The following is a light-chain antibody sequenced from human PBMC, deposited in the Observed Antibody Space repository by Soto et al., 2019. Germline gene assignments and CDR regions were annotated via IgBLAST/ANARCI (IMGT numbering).Light chain of an antibody. CDR2: GAT. J-gene: IGKJ2*01. CDR1: HSLLYRINDKSY. Sequence: DIELTQSPEYLALSLGERATITCKSSHSLLYRINDKSYLGWSQQKPGQPPKLLISGATTRESGVPDPFSASGVWTNFTLILSSLQAGDLAIYFCHQFFATPVPFGQGTKLEIK. CDR3: HQFFATPVP. V-gene: IGKV4-1*01.